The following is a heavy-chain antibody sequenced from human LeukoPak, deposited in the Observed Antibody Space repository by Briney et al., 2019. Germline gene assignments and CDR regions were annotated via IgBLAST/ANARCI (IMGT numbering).Heavy chain of an antibody. J-gene: IGHJ5*02. V-gene: IGHV4-39*01. CDR1: GGSISSSSYY. CDR2: IYYSAST. D-gene: IGHD3-10*01. Sequence: SETLSLNCTVSGGSISSSSYYWGWLRQPPGKVLEWNSSIYYSASTYHNPSLKSRVTISVDTYKNLCCLKLSSVTAEDTAVYDCARRGIYGSGTPDPWGQGTLVTVSS. CDR3: ARRGIYGSGTPDP.